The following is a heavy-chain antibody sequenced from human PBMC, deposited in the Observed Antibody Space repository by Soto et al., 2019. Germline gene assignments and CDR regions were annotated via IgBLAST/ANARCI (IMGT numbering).Heavy chain of an antibody. D-gene: IGHD3-22*01. J-gene: IGHJ4*02. Sequence: HVQLQESGPRLVRPSGTLSLTCVVSGVSISDNNWWNWVRQSPGKGLEWIGEIYHSGSTKYNPSLKGRITMSVDKSKNQFSLEVNSVTAADTAVYYCASRDGSLDYWGQGTLVTVSS. CDR3: ASRDGSLDY. V-gene: IGHV4-4*02. CDR1: GVSISDNNW. CDR2: IYHSGST.